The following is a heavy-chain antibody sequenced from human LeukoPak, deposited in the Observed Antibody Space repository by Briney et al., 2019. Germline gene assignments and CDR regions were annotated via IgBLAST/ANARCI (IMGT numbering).Heavy chain of an antibody. CDR1: GFTFSSYS. V-gene: IGHV3-21*01. D-gene: IGHD5-24*01. CDR3: ARDGVADGYNIGYDY. CDR2: ISSSSSYI. Sequence: GGSLRLSCAASGFTFSSYSMNWVRQAPGKGLEWVSSISSSSSYIYYADSVKGRFTISRDNAKNSLYLQMNSLRAEDTAVYYCARDGVADGYNIGYDYWGQGTLVTVSS. J-gene: IGHJ4*02.